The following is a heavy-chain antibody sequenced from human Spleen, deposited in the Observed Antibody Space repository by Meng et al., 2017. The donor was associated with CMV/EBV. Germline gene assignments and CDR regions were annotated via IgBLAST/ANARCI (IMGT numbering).Heavy chain of an antibody. D-gene: IGHD3-3*01. CDR1: GFTFSNYW. CDR3: AYLGDYWSGYFDNF. J-gene: IGHJ4*02. Sequence: GGSLRLSCAASGFTFSNYWMTWVRQAPGKGLEWLANIKEDGTGKNYVDSVKGRFTISRDNAKKSLYLQMNSLRVEDTAVYYCAYLGDYWSGYFDNFWGQGTVVTVSS. CDR2: IKEDGTGK. V-gene: IGHV3-7*01.